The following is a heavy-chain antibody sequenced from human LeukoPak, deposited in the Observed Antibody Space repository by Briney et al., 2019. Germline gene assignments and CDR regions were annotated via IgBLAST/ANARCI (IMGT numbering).Heavy chain of an antibody. Sequence: GRSLRLSCVASGFTFSTYGMHWVRQAPGKGLEWVAFIRYDGSNEYLDSVKGRFTISRDNSKNTLYLQMNSLKPEDTAVYYCANLARPLDYWGXGALVTVSS. V-gene: IGHV3-30*02. CDR3: ANLARPLDY. D-gene: IGHD6-6*01. CDR1: GFTFSTYG. CDR2: IRYDGSNE. J-gene: IGHJ4*01.